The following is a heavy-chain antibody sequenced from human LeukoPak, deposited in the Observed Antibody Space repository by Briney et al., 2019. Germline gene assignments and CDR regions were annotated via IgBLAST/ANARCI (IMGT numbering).Heavy chain of an antibody. V-gene: IGHV4-31*03. D-gene: IGHD2-15*01. CDR2: IYYSGST. J-gene: IGHJ4*02. CDR1: GGSISSGGYY. CDR3: ARDACSGGSCYFDY. Sequence: SETLSLTCTVSGGSISSGGYYWSWIRQHPGKGLEWIGYIYYSGSTYYNPSLKSRVTISVDTSKNQFSLKLSSVTAADTAVYYCARDACSGGSCYFDYWGQGILVTVSS.